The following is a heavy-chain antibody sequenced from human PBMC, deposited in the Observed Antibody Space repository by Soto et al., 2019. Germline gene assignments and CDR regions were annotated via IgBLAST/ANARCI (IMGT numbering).Heavy chain of an antibody. CDR3: ATQPLTTMVRGVYFDY. Sequence: GASVKVSCKVSGYTLTELSMHWVRQAPGKGLEWMGGFDPEDGETIYAQKFQGRVTMTEDTSTDTAYMELSSLRSEDTAVYYCATQPLTTMVRGVYFDYWGQGTLVTVSS. J-gene: IGHJ4*02. CDR1: GYTLTELS. D-gene: IGHD3-10*01. V-gene: IGHV1-24*01. CDR2: FDPEDGET.